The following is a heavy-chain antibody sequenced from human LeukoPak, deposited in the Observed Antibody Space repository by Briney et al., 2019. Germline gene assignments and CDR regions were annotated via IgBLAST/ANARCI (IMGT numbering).Heavy chain of an antibody. V-gene: IGHV1-69*13. CDR1: GATFGSFA. CDR2: IIPIFTTT. J-gene: IGHJ6*03. D-gene: IGHD1-14*01. CDR3: ARGPPLTYDHTPEGFYHYYIDH. Sequence: ASVKVSCKTSGATFGSFAFAWVRQAPGQGLEWMGGIIPIFTTTNYAQGYQGRVSITADDSTSTVYMELRSLTPADTGVYFCARGPPLTYDHTPEGFYHYYIDHWGSGTSVTVAS.